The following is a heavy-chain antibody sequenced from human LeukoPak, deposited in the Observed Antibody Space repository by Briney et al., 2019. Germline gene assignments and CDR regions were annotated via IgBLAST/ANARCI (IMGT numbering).Heavy chain of an antibody. CDR3: ARGVVVAATANYYYYGMDV. D-gene: IGHD2-15*01. Sequence: PGGSLRLSCAASGFTFSSYSMNWVRQAPGKGLEWVSYISSSSSTIYYADSVKGRFTISRDNAKNSLYLQMNSLRAEDTAVYYCARGVVVAATANYYYYGMDVWGQGTTVTVSS. CDR2: ISSSSSTI. V-gene: IGHV3-48*01. CDR1: GFTFSSYS. J-gene: IGHJ6*02.